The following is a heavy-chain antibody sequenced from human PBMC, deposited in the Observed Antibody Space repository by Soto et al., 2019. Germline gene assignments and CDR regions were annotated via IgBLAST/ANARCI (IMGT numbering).Heavy chain of an antibody. J-gene: IGHJ6*02. D-gene: IGHD6-6*01. CDR2: INPNSGGT. Sequence: QVQLVQSGAEVKKPGASVKVSCKASGYTFTGYYMHWVRQAPGQGLEWMGWINPNSGGTNYAQKFQGWVTMTRDTSISTAYMELSRLRSDDTAVYYCAVEYSSSSGWLYGMDVWGQGTTVTVSS. CDR1: GYTFTGYY. V-gene: IGHV1-2*04. CDR3: AVEYSSSSGWLYGMDV.